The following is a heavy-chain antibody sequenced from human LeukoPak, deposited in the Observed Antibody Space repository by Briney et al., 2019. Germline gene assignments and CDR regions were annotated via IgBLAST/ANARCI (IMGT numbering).Heavy chain of an antibody. D-gene: IGHD7-27*01. CDR1: GGSISSSSYY. CDR3: ARDSMERGEFDY. CDR2: IYYSGST. V-gene: IGHV4-39*07. J-gene: IGHJ4*02. Sequence: PSETLSLTCTVSGGSISSSSYYWGWIRQPPGKGLEWIGSIYYSGSTYYNPSLKSRVTISVDTSKNQFSLKLSSVTAADTAVYYCARDSMERGEFDYWAREPWSPSPQ.